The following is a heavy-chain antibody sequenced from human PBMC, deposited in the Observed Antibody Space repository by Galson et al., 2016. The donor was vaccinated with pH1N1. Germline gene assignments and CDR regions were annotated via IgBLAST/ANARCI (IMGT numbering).Heavy chain of an antibody. CDR3: ARVSSSIPFDP. CDR2: MNPNTGDT. Sequence: SVKVSCKASGYTFTAYYLHWVRQAPGQGLEWMGCMNPNTGDTTYAQNLLGRVTMTRDTSISTAFMEVNSLKSDDTAVYYCARVSSSIPFDPWGQGTLVTVSS. V-gene: IGHV1-2*02. D-gene: IGHD6-13*01. CDR1: GYTFTAYY. J-gene: IGHJ5*02.